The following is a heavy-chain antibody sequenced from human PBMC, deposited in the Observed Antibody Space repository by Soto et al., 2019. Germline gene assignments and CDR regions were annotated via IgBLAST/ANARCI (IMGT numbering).Heavy chain of an antibody. V-gene: IGHV4-39*01. CDR3: ARRDEAMVLGYFDY. CDR1: GGSIGSSSYY. D-gene: IGHD5-18*01. J-gene: IGHJ4*02. CDR2: IYYSGST. Sequence: SETLSFTCTVCGGSIGSSSYYWGWIRQPPGKGLEWIGSIYYSGSTYYNPSLKSRVTLSVHTSKNQFSLKLSSVTAADPAVYYCARRDEAMVLGYFDYSGQGTLVTVSS.